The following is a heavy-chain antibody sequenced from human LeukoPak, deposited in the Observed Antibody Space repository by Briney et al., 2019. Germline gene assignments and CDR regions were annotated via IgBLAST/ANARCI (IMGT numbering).Heavy chain of an antibody. CDR3: ARTYSSSRNDAFDI. CDR2: IYYSGST. D-gene: IGHD6-13*01. Sequence: SETLSLTCTVSGGSFSSSSYYWGWIRQPPGKGLEWIGSIYYSGSTYCNPSLKSRVTVSVDTSKIQFSLNLNSVTAADTAVYYCARTYSSSRNDAFDIWGQGTMVTVSS. J-gene: IGHJ3*02. CDR1: GGSFSSSSYY. V-gene: IGHV4-39*01.